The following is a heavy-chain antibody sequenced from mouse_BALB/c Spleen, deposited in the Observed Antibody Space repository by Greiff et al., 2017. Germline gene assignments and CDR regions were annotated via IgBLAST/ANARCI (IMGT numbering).Heavy chain of an antibody. CDR1: GFAFSSYD. CDR2: ISSGGGST. CDR3: ARHLTTVAFDY. D-gene: IGHD1-1*01. V-gene: IGHV5-12-1*01. Sequence: VHLVESGGGLVKPGGSLTLSCAASGFAFSSYDMSWVRQTPEKRLEWVAYISSGGGSTYYPDTVKGRFTISRDNAKNTLYLQMSSLKSEDTAMYYCARHLTTVAFDYWGQGTTLTVSS. J-gene: IGHJ2*01.